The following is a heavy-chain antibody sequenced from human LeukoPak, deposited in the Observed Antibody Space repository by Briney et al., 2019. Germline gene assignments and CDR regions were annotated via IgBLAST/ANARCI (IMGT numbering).Heavy chain of an antibody. V-gene: IGHV3-21*01. J-gene: IGHJ4*02. D-gene: IGHD3-22*01. CDR3: ARALGTMIVVVTFDY. CDR2: ISSSSSYI. CDR1: GFTFSSYS. Sequence: GGSLRLSCAASGFTFSSYSMNWVRQAPGKGLEWVSSISSSSSYIYYADSVKGRFTISRDNAKNSLYLQMNSLRAEDTAVYYCARALGTMIVVVTFDYWAQGTLVTVSS.